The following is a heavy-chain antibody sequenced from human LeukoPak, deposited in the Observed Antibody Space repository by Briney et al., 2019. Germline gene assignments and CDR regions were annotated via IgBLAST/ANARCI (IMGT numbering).Heavy chain of an antibody. Sequence: ASVKVSCKASGYTFTTYAMNWVRQAPGQGLEWMGWINPNSGGTNYAQKFQGRVTMTRDTSISTAYMELSRLRSDDTAVYYCARDIAARNYYYYYMDVWGKGTTVTVSS. J-gene: IGHJ6*03. CDR3: ARDIAARNYYYYYMDV. CDR2: INPNSGGT. D-gene: IGHD6-6*01. V-gene: IGHV1-2*02. CDR1: GYTFTTYA.